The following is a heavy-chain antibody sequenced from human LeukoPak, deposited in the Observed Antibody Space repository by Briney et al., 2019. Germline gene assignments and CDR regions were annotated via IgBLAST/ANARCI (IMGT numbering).Heavy chain of an antibody. J-gene: IGHJ4*02. D-gene: IGHD5-24*01. CDR2: ISSSSSYI. CDR3: ARAGRRGRWLQEDY. Sequence: GGSLRLSCAASGFTFSSYSMNWVRQAPGKGLEWVSSISSSSSYIYYADSVKGRFTISRDYAKNSLYLQMNSLRAEDTAVYYCARAGRRGRWLQEDYWGQGTLVTVSS. CDR1: GFTFSSYS. V-gene: IGHV3-21*01.